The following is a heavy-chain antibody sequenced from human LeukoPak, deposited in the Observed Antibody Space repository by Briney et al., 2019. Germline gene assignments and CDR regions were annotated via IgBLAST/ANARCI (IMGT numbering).Heavy chain of an antibody. Sequence: PSETLSLTCTVCGGFISSYYWNWIRQHAGKGLEWIGRIYTSGSSYYNPSLKSRVTMSVDTSKNQFSLKLSSVTAADTAVYYCARGIPHARDYFDYWGQGILVTVSS. CDR1: GGFISSYY. J-gene: IGHJ4*02. CDR2: IYTSGSS. CDR3: ARGIPHARDYFDY. V-gene: IGHV4-4*07.